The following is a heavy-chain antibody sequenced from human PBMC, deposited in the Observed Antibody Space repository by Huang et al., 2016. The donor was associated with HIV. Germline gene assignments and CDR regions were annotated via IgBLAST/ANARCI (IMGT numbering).Heavy chain of an antibody. J-gene: IGHJ3*02. V-gene: IGHV3-30*03. CDR3: ATSTTGHAFDI. CDR1: GFIFRSYG. CDR2: ISNEGSNK. Sequence: QVQLVESGGGVVQPGRSLRVSCAASGFIFRSYGRHVCGQGPGKGVEWVETISNEGSNKYYADSVKGRFTSSRDNPKNTLYLQMNTLRAEDTAVYYCATSTTGHAFDIWGQGTMVTVSS. D-gene: IGHD1-1*01.